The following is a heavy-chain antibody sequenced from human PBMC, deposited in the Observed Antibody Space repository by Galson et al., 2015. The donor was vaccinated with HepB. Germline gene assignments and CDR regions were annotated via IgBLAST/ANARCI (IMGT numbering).Heavy chain of an antibody. D-gene: IGHD6-6*01. CDR1: GGSISSYY. V-gene: IGHV4-59*01. J-gene: IGHJ6*03. CDR3: ARRIYSSSSWAGYYYMDV. Sequence: ETLSLTCTVSGGSISSYYWSWIRQPPGKGLEWIGYIYYSGSTNYNPSLKSRVTISVDTSKNQFSLKLSSVTAADTAVYYCARRIYSSSSWAGYYYMDVWGKGTTVTVSS. CDR2: IYYSGST.